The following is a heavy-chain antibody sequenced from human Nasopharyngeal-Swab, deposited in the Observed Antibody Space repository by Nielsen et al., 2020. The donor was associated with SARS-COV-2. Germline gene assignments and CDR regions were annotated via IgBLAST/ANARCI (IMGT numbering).Heavy chain of an antibody. D-gene: IGHD6-19*01. Sequence: WIRQPPGKGLEWVSDISGSGGSTYYADSVKGRFTISRDNSKHTLYLQMNSLRAEDTAVYYCAKRKHQTRAVAGTGEAIDYWGQGTLVTVSS. CDR2: ISGSGGST. CDR3: AKRKHQTRAVAGTGEAIDY. J-gene: IGHJ4*02. V-gene: IGHV3-23*01.